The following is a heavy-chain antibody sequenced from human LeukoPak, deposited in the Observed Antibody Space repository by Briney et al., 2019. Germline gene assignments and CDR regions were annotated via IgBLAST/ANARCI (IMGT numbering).Heavy chain of an antibody. D-gene: IGHD3-9*01. J-gene: IGHJ4*02. Sequence: GGSLRLSCATSGFIFSNYAVNWVRQAPGKGLEWVSIISGSGDTTYYADSVKGRFTISRDNSKNTLYLQMNSLRAEDTAMYYCANGPHYNILTGFYKVRSHLDYWGQGTLVTVSS. CDR2: ISGSGDTT. CDR3: ANGPHYNILTGFYKVRSHLDY. CDR1: GFIFSNYA. V-gene: IGHV3-23*01.